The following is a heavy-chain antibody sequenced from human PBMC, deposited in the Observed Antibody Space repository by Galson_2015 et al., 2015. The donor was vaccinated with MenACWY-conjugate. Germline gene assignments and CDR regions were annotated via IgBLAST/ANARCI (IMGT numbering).Heavy chain of an antibody. CDR2: ISGNT. CDR1: GFTFSSNG. CDR3: AKWSGYGDV. V-gene: IGHV3-23*01. Sequence: LRLSCAASGFTFSSNGMSWVRQAPGKGLEWVSGISGNTFYADSVTGRFTISRDNSKNTVYLQMNSLRAEDTAVYYCAKWSGYGDVWGQGTAVTVSS. D-gene: IGHD3-10*01. J-gene: IGHJ6*02.